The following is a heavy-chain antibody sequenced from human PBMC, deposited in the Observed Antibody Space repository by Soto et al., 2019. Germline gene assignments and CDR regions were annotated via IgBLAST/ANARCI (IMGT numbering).Heavy chain of an antibody. Sequence: GGSLRLSCAASGFTFSSYSMNWVRQAPGKGLEWVSSISSSSSYIYYADSGKGRFTISRDNAKNSLYLQMNSLRAEDTAVYYCAFTFGGVIAGYFDYWGQGTLVTVSA. CDR1: GFTFSSYS. CDR2: ISSSSSYI. CDR3: AFTFGGVIAGYFDY. D-gene: IGHD3-16*02. V-gene: IGHV3-21*01. J-gene: IGHJ4*02.